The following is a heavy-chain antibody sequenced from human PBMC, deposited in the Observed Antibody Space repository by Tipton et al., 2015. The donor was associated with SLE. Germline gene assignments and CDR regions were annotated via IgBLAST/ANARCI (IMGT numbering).Heavy chain of an antibody. V-gene: IGHV3-53*04. CDR2: IYSRGST. J-gene: IGHJ3*01. Sequence: GSLRLSCAASGFTVISNYMSWVRQAPGKGLEWVSVIYSRGSTYYADSVKGRFSISRHNSKNTLYLQKINLRAEDKAVYYCARASSGWYIDVWGTGRMVTVSS. CDR1: GFTVISNY. D-gene: IGHD6-19*01. CDR3: ARASSGWYIDV.